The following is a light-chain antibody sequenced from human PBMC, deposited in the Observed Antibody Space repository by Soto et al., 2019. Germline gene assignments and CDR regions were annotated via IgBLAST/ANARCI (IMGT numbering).Light chain of an antibody. V-gene: IGKV3-11*01. J-gene: IGKJ1*01. CDR3: QQRSN. CDR2: DAS. Sequence: EIVLTQSPGTLSLSPGERATLSCRASQSVSRSYLAWYQQKPGQAPRLLIYDASNRATGIPARFSGSGSGTDFTLTISSLEPEDFAVYYCQQRSNFGQGTKVDIK. CDR1: QSVSRSY.